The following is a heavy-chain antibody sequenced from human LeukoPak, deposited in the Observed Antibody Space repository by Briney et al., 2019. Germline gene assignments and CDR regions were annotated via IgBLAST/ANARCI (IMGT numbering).Heavy chain of an antibody. CDR3: ARVREMATTTRGKNNWFDP. J-gene: IGHJ5*02. V-gene: IGHV1-69*04. CDR2: IIPILGIA. CDR1: GGTFSSYA. D-gene: IGHD5-24*01. Sequence: ASVKVSCKASGGTFSSYAISWVRQAPGQGLEWMGRIIPILGIANHAQKFQGRVTITADKSTSTAYMELSSLRSEDTAVYYCARVREMATTTRGKNNWFDPWGQGTLVTVSS.